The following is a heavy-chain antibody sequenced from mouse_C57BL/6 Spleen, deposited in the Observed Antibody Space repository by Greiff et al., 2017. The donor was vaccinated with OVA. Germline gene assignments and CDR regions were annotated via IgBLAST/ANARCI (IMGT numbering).Heavy chain of an antibody. Sequence: EVQVVESGGDLVKPGGSLKLSCAASGYTFSSYGMCWVRQTPDKRLVWVATISSGGSYNNYTDSVKGRFTISRDTAKNTLYRQMSSLKSEDTARDYCARHGDYARVADWGQGTLVTVSA. V-gene: IGHV5-6*01. J-gene: IGHJ3*01. CDR1: GYTFSSYG. D-gene: IGHD2-4*01. CDR3: ARHGDYARVAD. CDR2: ISSGGSYN.